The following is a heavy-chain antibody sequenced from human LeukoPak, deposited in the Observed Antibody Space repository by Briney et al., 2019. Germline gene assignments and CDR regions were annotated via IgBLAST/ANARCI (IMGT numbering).Heavy chain of an antibody. J-gene: IGHJ4*02. CDR3: AKGYDFWSGQFYFDY. V-gene: IGHV3-23*01. D-gene: IGHD3-3*01. CDR1: GFTFSSYA. CDR2: ISGSGGST. Sequence: GGPLRLSCAASGFTFSSYAMSWVRQAPGKGLEWVSAISGSGGSTYYADSVKGRFTISRDNSKNTLYLQMNSLRAEDTAVYYCAKGYDFWSGQFYFDYWGQGTLVTVSS.